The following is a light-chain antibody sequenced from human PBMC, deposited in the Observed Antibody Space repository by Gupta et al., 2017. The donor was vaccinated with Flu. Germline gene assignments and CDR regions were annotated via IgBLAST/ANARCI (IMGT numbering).Light chain of an antibody. V-gene: IGLV2-14*01. CDR2: EVT. CDR1: SSDIGAYDY. J-gene: IGLJ2*01. Sequence: QSALTQPASVSGSPGQSITISCTGTSSDIGAYDYVSWYQQHPGKAPILLIYEVTNRPSGVSIRFSGSKSGTTASLTISGLQAEAEDDYYCSSYTPTIVLFGGGTRLTVL. CDR3: SSYTPTIVL.